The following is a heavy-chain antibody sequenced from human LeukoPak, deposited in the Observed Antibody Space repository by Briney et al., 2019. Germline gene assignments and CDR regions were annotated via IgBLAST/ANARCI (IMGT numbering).Heavy chain of an antibody. Sequence: SETLSLTCTVSGGSISSSSYYWGWIRQPPGKGLEWIGSIYYSGSTYYNPSLKSRVTISVDTSKNQFSLKLSSVTAADTAVYYCARDREDYGGYYYYYGMDVWGQGTTVTVSS. J-gene: IGHJ6*02. CDR2: IYYSGST. CDR3: ARDREDYGGYYYYYGMDV. V-gene: IGHV4-39*07. D-gene: IGHD4-23*01. CDR1: GGSISSSSYY.